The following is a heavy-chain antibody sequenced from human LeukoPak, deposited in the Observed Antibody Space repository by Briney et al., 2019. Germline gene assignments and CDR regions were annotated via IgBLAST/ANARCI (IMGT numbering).Heavy chain of an antibody. CDR1: GYTFTGYY. V-gene: IGHV1-2*02. Sequence: ASVKVSCKASGYTFTGYYMHWVRQAPGQGLEWMGWINPNSGGTNYAQKFQGRVTMARDTSISTAYMELSRLRSDDTAVYYCARVGYYGSGSYYNFDYWGQGTLVTVSS. J-gene: IGHJ4*02. CDR3: ARVGYYGSGSYYNFDY. D-gene: IGHD3-10*01. CDR2: INPNSGGT.